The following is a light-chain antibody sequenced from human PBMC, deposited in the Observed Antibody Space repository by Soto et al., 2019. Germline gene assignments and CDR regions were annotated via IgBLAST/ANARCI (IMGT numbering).Light chain of an antibody. Sequence: QSALTQPASVSGSPGQSITVSCTGTSSDIGGYNYASWYQQHPGKAPKLMIYEVRNRPSGVSNRFSGSKSGNAASLTISGLQAEDEADYYCSSFTSGALYVFGTGTKVTVL. CDR1: SSDIGGYNY. V-gene: IGLV2-14*01. J-gene: IGLJ1*01. CDR3: SSFTSGALYV. CDR2: EVR.